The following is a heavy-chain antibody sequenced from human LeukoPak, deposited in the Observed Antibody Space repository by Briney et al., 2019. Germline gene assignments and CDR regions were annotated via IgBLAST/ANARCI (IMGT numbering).Heavy chain of an antibody. Sequence: PGGSLRLSCAASGFTFNSHTMNWVRQAPGKGLEWVSSISSSGSTIYYADSVKGRFTISRDNAKNSLYLQMNSLRAEDTAVYYCARDFNYYDSSGYPHWYFDLWGRGTLVTVSS. J-gene: IGHJ2*01. D-gene: IGHD3-22*01. CDR2: ISSSGSTI. CDR3: ARDFNYYDSSGYPHWYFDL. V-gene: IGHV3-48*04. CDR1: GFTFNSHT.